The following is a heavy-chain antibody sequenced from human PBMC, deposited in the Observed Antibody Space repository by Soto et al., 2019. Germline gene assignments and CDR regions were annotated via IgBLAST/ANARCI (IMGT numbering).Heavy chain of an antibody. Sequence: SETLSLTYTVSGGSISSSSYYWGWIRQPPGKGLEWIGSIYYSGSTYYNPSLKSRVTISVDTSKNQFSLKLSSVTAADTAVYYCARLSTTVTFDYWGQGTLVTVSS. CDR3: ARLSTTVTFDY. CDR2: IYYSGST. D-gene: IGHD4-17*01. CDR1: GGSISSSSYY. J-gene: IGHJ4*02. V-gene: IGHV4-39*01.